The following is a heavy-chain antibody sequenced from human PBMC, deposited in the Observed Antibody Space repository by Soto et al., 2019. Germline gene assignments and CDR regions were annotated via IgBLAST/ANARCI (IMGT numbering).Heavy chain of an antibody. CDR2: VSPSGDTT. V-gene: IGHV3-23*01. J-gene: IGHJ6*02. CDR3: VREPDV. Sequence: GGSLRLSCEASGFIFSTYSMTWVRQGPGKGLEWVAAVSPSGDTTHYADSLKGRLTISRDNSKNTVSLQMNSLSADDTGLYYCVREPDVWGQGRSVTVSS. CDR1: GFIFSTYS.